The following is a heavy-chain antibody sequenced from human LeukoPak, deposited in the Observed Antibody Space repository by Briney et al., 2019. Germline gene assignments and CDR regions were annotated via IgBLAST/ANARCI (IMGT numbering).Heavy chain of an antibody. CDR2: IIPIFGTT. CDR3: ARADSSGYYYDGGY. D-gene: IGHD3-22*01. V-gene: IGHV1-69*05. J-gene: IGHJ4*02. CDR1: GGTFSSYA. Sequence: SVKVSCKASGGTFSSYAISWVRQAPGQGLEWMGRIIPIFGTTNYAQKFQGRVTITTDESTSTAYMELSSLRSEDTAVYYCARADSSGYYYDGGYWGQGTLVTVSS.